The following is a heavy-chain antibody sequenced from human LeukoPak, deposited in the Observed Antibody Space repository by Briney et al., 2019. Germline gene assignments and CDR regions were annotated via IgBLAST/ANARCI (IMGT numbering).Heavy chain of an antibody. J-gene: IGHJ6*02. D-gene: IGHD4-17*01. CDR3: AKDLYGDYVSYYYCMDV. V-gene: IGHV3-23*01. Sequence: GGSLRLSCAASGFTFSSYAMSWVRQAPGKGLEWVSAISGSGGSTYYADSVKGRFTISRDNSKNTLYLQMNSLRAEDTAVYYCAKDLYGDYVSYYYCMDVWSQGTTVTVSS. CDR1: GFTFSSYA. CDR2: ISGSGGST.